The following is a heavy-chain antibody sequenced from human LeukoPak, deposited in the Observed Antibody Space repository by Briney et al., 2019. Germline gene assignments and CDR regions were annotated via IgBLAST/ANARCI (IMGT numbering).Heavy chain of an antibody. CDR1: GYTFTGHY. V-gene: IGHV1-2*02. J-gene: IGHJ4*02. Sequence: ASVKVSCKASGYTFTGHYLHWVRQAPGQGLEWMGWLNPNTGDTLYIQKFQGRVTMTGDTSISTAHMELSRLMSDDTAVYYCARIGLKTTGYYRLDYWGQGTLVTVSS. CDR2: LNPNTGDT. D-gene: IGHD3-9*01. CDR3: ARIGLKTTGYYRLDY.